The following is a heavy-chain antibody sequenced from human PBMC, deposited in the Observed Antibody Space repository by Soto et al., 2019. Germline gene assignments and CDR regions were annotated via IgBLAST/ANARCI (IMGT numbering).Heavy chain of an antibody. J-gene: IGHJ6*02. D-gene: IGHD3-3*01. V-gene: IGHV3-33*01. CDR3: ARDQIILEDQESYDMDA. CDR2: IWYDGSNK. Sequence: GGSLRLSCAASGFTISSYGMHWARQPPGKGLEWVAVIWYDGSNKYYADSVKGRFTISRDNSKNTLYLQMNSLRAEDTAVYYFARDQIILEDQESYDMDALGQGTTLTISS. CDR1: GFTISSYG.